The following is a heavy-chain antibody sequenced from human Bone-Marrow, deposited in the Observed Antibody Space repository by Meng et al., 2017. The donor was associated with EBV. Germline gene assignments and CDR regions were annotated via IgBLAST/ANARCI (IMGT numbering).Heavy chain of an antibody. J-gene: IGHJ5*02. Sequence: GQLVQSGAWLKKPGASVKVCCKASGYTFTDYSLNWVRQAPGQGLEWMGWINTNTGNPTYAQGFTGRFVFSLDTSVSTAYLQISSLKAEDTAVYYCARFGELFRNWFDPWGQGTLVTVSS. CDR2: INTNTGNP. CDR1: GYTFTDYS. CDR3: ARFGELFRNWFDP. D-gene: IGHD3-10*01. V-gene: IGHV7-4-1*02.